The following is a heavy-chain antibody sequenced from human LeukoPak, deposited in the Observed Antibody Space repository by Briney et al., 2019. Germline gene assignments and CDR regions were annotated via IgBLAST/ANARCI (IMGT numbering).Heavy chain of an antibody. Sequence: GGSLRLSCAASGFTFSIFWMSWVRQAPGKGLEWVAHINQDGSEKYYVDSVKGRFTISRDNSKNTLYLQMNSLRAEDTAVYYCARDKGTSMVRGVIVYYGMDVWGQGTMVTVSS. J-gene: IGHJ6*02. V-gene: IGHV3-7*01. CDR2: INQDGSEK. CDR3: ARDKGTSMVRGVIVYYGMDV. CDR1: GFTFSIFW. D-gene: IGHD3-10*01.